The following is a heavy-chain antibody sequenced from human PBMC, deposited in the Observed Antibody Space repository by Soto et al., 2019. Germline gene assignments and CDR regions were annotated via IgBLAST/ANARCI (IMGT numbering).Heavy chain of an antibody. CDR2: FDPEDGET. J-gene: IGHJ3*02. V-gene: IGHV1-24*01. Sequence: ASVKVSCKVSGYTLTELSMHWVRQAPGKGLEWMGGFDPEDGETIYAQKFQGRVTMTEDTSTDTAYMELSSLRPEDTAVYYCATFSGSYHDFAFDIWGQGTMVTVSS. D-gene: IGHD1-26*01. CDR3: ATFSGSYHDFAFDI. CDR1: GYTLTELS.